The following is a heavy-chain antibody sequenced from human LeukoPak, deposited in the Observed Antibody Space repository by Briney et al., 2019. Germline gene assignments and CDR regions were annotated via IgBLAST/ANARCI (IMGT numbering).Heavy chain of an antibody. J-gene: IGHJ5*02. Sequence: SETLSLTCTVSGGSISSSSYYWGWIRQPPGKGLEWIGSIYYSGSTYYNPSLKSRVTISVDTSKNQFSLKLRSVTAADTAVYYCAIEMCSSSWYPWGQGTLVTVSS. CDR1: GGSISSSSYY. CDR3: AIEMCSSSWYP. V-gene: IGHV4-39*07. D-gene: IGHD6-13*01. CDR2: IYYSGST.